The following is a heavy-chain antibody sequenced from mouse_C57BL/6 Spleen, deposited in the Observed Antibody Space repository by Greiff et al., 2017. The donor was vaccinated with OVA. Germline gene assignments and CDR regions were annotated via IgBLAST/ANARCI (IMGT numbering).Heavy chain of an antibody. Sequence: QVQLQQSGAELVKPGASVKMSCKASGYTFTSYWITWVKQRPGQGLEWIGDIYPGSGSTNYNEKFKSKATLTVDTSSSTAYMQLSSLTSEDSAVYYCARNPYYTNYGYAMDYWGQGTSVTVSS. J-gene: IGHJ4*01. CDR2: IYPGSGST. CDR3: ARNPYYTNYGYAMDY. D-gene: IGHD2-5*01. CDR1: GYTFTSYW. V-gene: IGHV1-55*01.